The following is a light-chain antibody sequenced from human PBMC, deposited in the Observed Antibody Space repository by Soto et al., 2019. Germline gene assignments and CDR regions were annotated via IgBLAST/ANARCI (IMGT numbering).Light chain of an antibody. V-gene: IGKV3-15*01. CDR2: GAS. CDR1: QSVSSN. J-gene: IGKJ2*01. Sequence: EIVMTQSPANLSVSPGERATLSCRASQSVSSNLAWYQQKPGQGPRLLIYGASTRATSIPARFSGSGSWTEFTLAINSLQSVAFAVYYCQPYNKWPPYTFGQGTKLESK. CDR3: QPYNKWPPYT.